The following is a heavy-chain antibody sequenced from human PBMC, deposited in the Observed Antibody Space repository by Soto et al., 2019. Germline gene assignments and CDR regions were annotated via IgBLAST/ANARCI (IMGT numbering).Heavy chain of an antibody. CDR2: IYHSGST. CDR1: GGSISSNNW. D-gene: IGHD2-8*02. Sequence: SETLSLTCAVSGGSISSNNWWTWVRQPPGKGLEWIGEIYHSGSTNYNPSLKSRVTISVEKSKNQFSLNLTSVTAADTAVYYCARDKITGLFDYWGQGTLVT. J-gene: IGHJ4*02. V-gene: IGHV4-4*02. CDR3: ARDKITGLFDY.